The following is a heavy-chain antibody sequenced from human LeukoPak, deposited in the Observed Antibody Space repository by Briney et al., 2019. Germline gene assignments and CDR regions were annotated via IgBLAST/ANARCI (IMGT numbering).Heavy chain of an antibody. CDR2: IKEDGSEK. J-gene: IGHJ4*02. CDR3: ARHLSGVTGYTYGRGIDY. Sequence: PGGSLRLSCVSSGDTFSRYWMNWVRQAPGKGLEWVANIKEDGSEKYYVDSVKGRFTISRDNAKTSLYLQMNSLRAEDTAVYYCARHLSGVTGYTYGRGIDYWGQGTLVTVSS. D-gene: IGHD5-18*01. V-gene: IGHV3-7*01. CDR1: GDTFSRYW.